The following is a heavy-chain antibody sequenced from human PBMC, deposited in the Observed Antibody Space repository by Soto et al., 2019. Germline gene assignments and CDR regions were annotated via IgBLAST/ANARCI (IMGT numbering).Heavy chain of an antibody. CDR1: GYTFTSYA. V-gene: IGHV1-3*01. Sequence: ASVKVSCKASGYTFTSYAMHWVRQAPGQRLEWMGWINAGNGNTKYSQKFQGRVTITRDTSASTAYMELSSLRSEDTAVYYCARRGEVGTGSPPRNYYYYYMDVWGKGTTVTVSS. CDR3: ARRGEVGTGSPPRNYYYYYMDV. J-gene: IGHJ6*03. CDR2: INAGNGNT. D-gene: IGHD3-10*01.